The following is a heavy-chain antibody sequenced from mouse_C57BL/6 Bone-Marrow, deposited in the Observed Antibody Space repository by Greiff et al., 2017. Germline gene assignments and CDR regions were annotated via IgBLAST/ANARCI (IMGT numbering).Heavy chain of an antibody. J-gene: IGHJ2*01. CDR2: IYPGDGDT. D-gene: IGHD1-1*01. V-gene: IGHV1-82*01. Sequence: QVHVKQSGPELVKPGASVKISCKASGYAFSSSWMNWVKQRPGKGLEWIGRIYPGDGDTNYNGKFKGKATLTADKSSSTAYMQLSSLTSEDSAVYFCARDYGSSPHYFDYWGQGTTLTVSS. CDR1: GYAFSSSW. CDR3: ARDYGSSPHYFDY.